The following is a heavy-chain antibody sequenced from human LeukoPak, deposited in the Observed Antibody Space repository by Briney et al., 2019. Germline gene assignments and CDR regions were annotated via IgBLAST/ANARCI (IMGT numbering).Heavy chain of an antibody. Sequence: ASVKVSCKASGGTFSSYAISWVRQAPGQGLEWMGIINPSGDSTSYAQKFQGRVIMTRDMSTSTVYMDLSSLRSDDTAVYYCARDHDGAAAAIGQYWGQGTLVTVSS. CDR2: INPSGDST. D-gene: IGHD2-2*02. CDR3: ARDHDGAAAAIGQY. V-gene: IGHV1-46*01. J-gene: IGHJ4*02. CDR1: GGTFSSYA.